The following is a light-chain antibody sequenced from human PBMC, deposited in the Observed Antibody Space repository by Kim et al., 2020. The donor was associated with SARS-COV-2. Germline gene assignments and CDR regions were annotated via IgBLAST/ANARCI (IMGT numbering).Light chain of an antibody. J-gene: IGKJ2*03. CDR2: GTS. CDR1: QSISSY. CDR3: QQSYSTLYS. Sequence: DIQMTQSPSSLSASVGDRVTITCRASQSISSYLNWYQQKPGKAPELVICGTSSLQSGVPSRFSGSGSETEFTLTINSLQPEDFATYYCQQSYSTLYSFGQGTKLEI. V-gene: IGKV1-39*01.